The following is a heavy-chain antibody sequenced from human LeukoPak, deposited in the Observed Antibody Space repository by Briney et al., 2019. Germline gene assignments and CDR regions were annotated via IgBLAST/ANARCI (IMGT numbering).Heavy chain of an antibody. CDR1: GGSISSSNW. CDR2: IYHSGST. Sequence: SETLSLTCAVSGGSISSSNWWSWVRQPPGKGLEWIGEIYHSGSTNYNPSLKSRVTISVDKSKNQFSLKLSSVTAADTAVYHCARHLEVPYCSGGSCPSDAFDIWGQGTMVTVSS. J-gene: IGHJ3*02. V-gene: IGHV4-4*02. CDR3: ARHLEVPYCSGGSCPSDAFDI. D-gene: IGHD2-15*01.